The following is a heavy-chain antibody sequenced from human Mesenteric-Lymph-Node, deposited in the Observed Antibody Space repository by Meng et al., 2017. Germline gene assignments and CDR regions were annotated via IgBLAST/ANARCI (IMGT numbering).Heavy chain of an antibody. D-gene: IGHD2-15*01. CDR1: GYTFTSYD. Sequence: ASVKVSCKASGYTFTSYDINWVRQATGQGLEWMGWMNPNSGNTGYAQKFQSRVTITRNTSISTAYMELSSLRSEDTAVYYCARSVYCGGGSCYAHYDAFDIWGQGTMVTVSS. V-gene: IGHV1-8*03. CDR3: ARSVYCGGGSCYAHYDAFDI. CDR2: MNPNSGNT. J-gene: IGHJ3*02.